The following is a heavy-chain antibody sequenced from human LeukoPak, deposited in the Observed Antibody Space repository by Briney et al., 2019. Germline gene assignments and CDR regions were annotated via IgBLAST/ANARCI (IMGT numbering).Heavy chain of an antibody. D-gene: IGHD3-10*01. CDR1: GFTFSSYE. V-gene: IGHV3-48*03. CDR3: ARPDYYRGAGSYGGDY. Sequence: GGSLRLSCAASGFTFSSYEMIWVRQAPGKALEWVSYISSSGSTIYYAYSVKGRFTISRDNAKNSLYLQMNSLRAEYTAVYYCARPDYYRGAGSYGGDYWGQGTLVTVSS. J-gene: IGHJ4*02. CDR2: ISSSGSTI.